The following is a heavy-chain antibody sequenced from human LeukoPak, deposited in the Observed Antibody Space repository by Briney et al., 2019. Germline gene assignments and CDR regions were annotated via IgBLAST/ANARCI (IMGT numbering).Heavy chain of an antibody. J-gene: IGHJ4*02. Sequence: SETLSLTCAVSGGSISSGGYSWSWIRQPPGKGLEWIGYIYYSGSTYYNPSLKSRVTISVDTSKNQFSLKLSSVTAADTAVYYCAREDGYSPSTDYWGQGTLVTVSS. CDR1: GGSISSGGYS. CDR3: AREDGYSPSTDY. D-gene: IGHD5-24*01. V-gene: IGHV4-31*11. CDR2: IYYSGST.